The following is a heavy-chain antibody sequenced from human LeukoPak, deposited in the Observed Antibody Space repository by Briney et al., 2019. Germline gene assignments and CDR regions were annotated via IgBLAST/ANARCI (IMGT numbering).Heavy chain of an antibody. CDR1: GFTVSSNY. J-gene: IGHJ4*02. CDR3: ALGTTVTTCFDY. Sequence: PGGSLRLSCAASGFTVSSNYMTWVRQAPGKGLEWVSVIYSGGSTYYADSVKGRFTISRDNSKNTLYLQMNSLRAEDTVVYYCALGTTVTTCFDYWGQGTLVTVSS. D-gene: IGHD4-17*01. V-gene: IGHV3-53*01. CDR2: IYSGGST.